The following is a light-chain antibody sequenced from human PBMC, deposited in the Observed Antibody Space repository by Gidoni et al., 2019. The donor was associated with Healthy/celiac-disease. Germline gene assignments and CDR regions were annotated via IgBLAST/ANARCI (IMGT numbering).Light chain of an antibody. V-gene: IGLV2-11*01. CDR3: CSYAGSYTFVV. CDR1: SSDVGGYNY. CDR2: DVS. Sequence: QSALTPPRPVSGAPGQSVTISCTGTSSDVGGYNYVSWYQQHPGKARKLMIYDVSKRPSGVPDRFSGSKSGNTASLTISGLQAEDEADYYCCSYAGSYTFVVFGGGTKLT. J-gene: IGLJ2*01.